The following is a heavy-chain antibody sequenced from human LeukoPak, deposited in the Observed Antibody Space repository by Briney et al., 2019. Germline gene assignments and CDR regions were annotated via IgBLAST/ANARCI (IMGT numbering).Heavy chain of an antibody. CDR1: HSSISSYY. CDR3: ARGRITIFGVVTPHFDY. J-gene: IGHJ4*02. CDR2: IHDSANT. Sequence: PSETLSLTCTVSHSSISSYYWSWIRQPPGKGLEWIAYIHDSANTNYNPSLKSRVTISVDTSKNQFSLKLSSVTAADTAVYYCARGRITIFGVVTPHFDYWGQGNLLTVSS. D-gene: IGHD3-3*01. V-gene: IGHV4-59*01.